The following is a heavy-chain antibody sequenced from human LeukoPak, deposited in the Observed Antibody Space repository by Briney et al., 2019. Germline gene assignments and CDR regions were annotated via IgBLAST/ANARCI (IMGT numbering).Heavy chain of an antibody. CDR3: AKAGATVTEEQNFDY. CDR2: INPNSGGT. J-gene: IGHJ4*02. CDR1: GYTFTGYY. V-gene: IGHV1-2*06. Sequence: GASVKVSCKASGYTFTGYYMHWVRQAPGQGLEWMGRINPNSGGTNYAQKFQGRVTMTRDTSISTAYMELSRLRSDDTAVYYCAKAGATVTEEQNFDYWGQGTLVTVSS. D-gene: IGHD4-11*01.